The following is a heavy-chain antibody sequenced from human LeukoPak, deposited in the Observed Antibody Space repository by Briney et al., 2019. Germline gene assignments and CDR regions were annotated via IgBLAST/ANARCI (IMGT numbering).Heavy chain of an antibody. CDR1: GFTFSSYG. V-gene: IGHV3-23*01. CDR2: ISGSGGST. CDR3: AREGRLRENFDY. Sequence: GGSLRLSCAASGFTFSSYGMSWVRQAPGKGLEWVSAISGSGGSTYYADSVKGRFTISRDNSKNTLYLQMNSLRAEDTAVYYCAREGRLRENFDYWGQGTLVTVSS. D-gene: IGHD4-17*01. J-gene: IGHJ4*02.